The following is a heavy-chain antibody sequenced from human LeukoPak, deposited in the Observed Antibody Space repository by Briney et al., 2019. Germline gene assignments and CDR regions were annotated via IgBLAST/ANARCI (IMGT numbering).Heavy chain of an antibody. D-gene: IGHD3-10*01. V-gene: IGHV3-23*01. CDR3: AKDPRLWFGESYFDY. Sequence: GGSLRLSCAASGFTFSSYAMSWVRQAPGKGLEWVSAISGSGGSTYYADSVKGRFTISRDNSKNTLYLQMNSLRAEDTAVYYCAKDPRLWFGESYFDYWGQGTLVTVSS. CDR2: ISGSGGST. CDR1: GFTFSSYA. J-gene: IGHJ4*02.